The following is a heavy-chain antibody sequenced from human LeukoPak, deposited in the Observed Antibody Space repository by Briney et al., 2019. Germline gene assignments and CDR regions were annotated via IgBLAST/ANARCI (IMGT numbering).Heavy chain of an antibody. D-gene: IGHD5-12*01. V-gene: IGHV4-59*12. CDR2: IYYSGST. CDR3: ARDGYNPPYFDY. Sequence: SETLSLTCTVSGGSISSYYWSWIRQPPGKGLEWIGYIYYSGSTNYNPSLKSRVTISVDTSKNQFSLKLSSVTAADTAVYYCARDGYNPPYFDYWGQGTLVTVSS. J-gene: IGHJ4*02. CDR1: GGSISSYY.